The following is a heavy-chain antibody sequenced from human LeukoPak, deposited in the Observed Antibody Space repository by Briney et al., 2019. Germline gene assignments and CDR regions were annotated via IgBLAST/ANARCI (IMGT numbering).Heavy chain of an antibody. J-gene: IGHJ4*02. CDR2: ISAYNGNT. CDR1: GYTFTSYG. Sequence: ASVKVSCKASGYTFTSYGISWVRQAPGQGLEWMGWISAYNGNTNYAQKLQGRVTMTTDTSTSTAYMELRSLRSDDTAVYYCARDRGGSGSYYSPYYFDYWGQGTLVTVSS. CDR3: ARDRGGSGSYYSPYYFDY. D-gene: IGHD1-26*01. V-gene: IGHV1-18*01.